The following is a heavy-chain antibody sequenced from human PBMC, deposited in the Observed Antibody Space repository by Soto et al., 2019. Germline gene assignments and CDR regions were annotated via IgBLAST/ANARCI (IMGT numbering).Heavy chain of an antibody. CDR3: ARERGDEWELLLDY. CDR1: GFTFSSYA. D-gene: IGHD1-26*01. Sequence: AGGSLRLSCAASGFTFSSYAMHWVRQAPGKGLEYVSAISSNGGSTYYADSVKGRFTISRDNSKNTLYLQMGSLRAEDMAVYYCARERGDEWELLLDYWGQGTLVTVSS. J-gene: IGHJ4*02. V-gene: IGHV3-64*02. CDR2: ISSNGGST.